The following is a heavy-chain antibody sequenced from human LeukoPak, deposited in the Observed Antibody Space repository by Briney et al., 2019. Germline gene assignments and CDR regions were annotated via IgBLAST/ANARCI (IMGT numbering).Heavy chain of an antibody. CDR2: ISGSGGST. CDR1: GFTFSSYA. D-gene: IGHD6-6*01. V-gene: IGHV3-23*01. Sequence: GGSLRLSCAASGFTFSSYAMSWVRQAPGKGLEWVSAISGSGGSTYYADSVKGRFTISRDSSKNTLYLQMNSLRAEDTAVYYCVPASIAAIDYWGQGTLVTVSS. J-gene: IGHJ4*02. CDR3: VPASIAAIDY.